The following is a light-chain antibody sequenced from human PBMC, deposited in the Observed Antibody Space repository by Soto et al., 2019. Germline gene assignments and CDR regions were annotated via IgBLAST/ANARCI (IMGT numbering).Light chain of an antibody. J-gene: IGKJ1*01. Sequence: EIGGTQSPSTLSLSPGERATLSCRASQSVTKNQLAWFRQKPGQAPRLLIWGASNRATGIPDRFSGSGSGTDVTLTISSRQAEDFVMFYCYQYGSTPPTFAQGTQGDIK. CDR2: GAS. CDR1: QSVTKNQ. CDR3: YQYGSTPPT. V-gene: IGKV3-20*01.